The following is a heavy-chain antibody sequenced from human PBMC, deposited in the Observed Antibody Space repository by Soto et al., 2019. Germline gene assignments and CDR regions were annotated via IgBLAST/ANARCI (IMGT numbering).Heavy chain of an antibody. V-gene: IGHV4-59*01. J-gene: IGHJ5*02. CDR2: IYSRGST. CDR3: ARGKSLGYLVDFDP. Sequence: QVQLQESGPGLVKPSETLSLTCTVSGGSISSYYWSWIRQPPGRGLEWIVYIYSRGSTNYNPPLKSRVTITVDTSKNQFSLKQSSVTAADTAVYYCARGKSLGYLVDFDPWGQGTLVTVSS. CDR1: GGSISSYY. D-gene: IGHD5-18*01.